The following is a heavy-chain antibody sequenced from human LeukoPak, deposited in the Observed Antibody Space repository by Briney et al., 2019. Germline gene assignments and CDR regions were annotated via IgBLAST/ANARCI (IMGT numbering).Heavy chain of an antibody. CDR2: IYYSGNT. D-gene: IGHD3-10*01. Sequence: SSETLSLTCTVSGGSISSYYWNWIRQPPGKGLEWIGYIYYSGNTNYNPSLKSRVTISVDTSKNQFSLKLTSVTAADTAVYYCARDRGVLSYWGQGTLVTASS. V-gene: IGHV4-59*01. J-gene: IGHJ4*02. CDR3: ARDRGVLSY. CDR1: GGSISSYY.